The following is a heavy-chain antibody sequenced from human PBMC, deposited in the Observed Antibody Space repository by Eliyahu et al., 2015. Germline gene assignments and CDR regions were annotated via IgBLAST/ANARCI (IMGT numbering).Heavy chain of an antibody. Sequence: QMQLVQSGPEVKXPGXSVKVSCKASGXXFSXSAVQWVRQARGQRLEWIGWIVVGSXNTNYAQKFQERVTITRDMSTSTAYMELSSLKSEDTAVYYCAATSSVTPYYSYGMDVWGQGTTVTVSS. J-gene: IGHJ6*02. CDR1: GXXFSXSA. CDR2: IVVGSXNT. V-gene: IGHV1-58*01. D-gene: IGHD4-17*01. CDR3: AATSSVTPYYSYGMDV.